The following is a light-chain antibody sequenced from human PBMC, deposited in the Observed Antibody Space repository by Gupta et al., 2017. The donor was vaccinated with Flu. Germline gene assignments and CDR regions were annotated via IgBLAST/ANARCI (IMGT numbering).Light chain of an antibody. CDR3: QAYDSSNVV. V-gene: IGLV6-57*01. CDR2: EDN. CDR1: SGSIASNC. Sequence: TVTISCTRSSGSIASNCVHWYQQRPGTSPNRLIYEDNQRHSGVPDRFSGSTDGSSTTASLTIAGLKTEDEDDYYSQAYDSSNVVFGGGTKLTVL. J-gene: IGLJ2*01.